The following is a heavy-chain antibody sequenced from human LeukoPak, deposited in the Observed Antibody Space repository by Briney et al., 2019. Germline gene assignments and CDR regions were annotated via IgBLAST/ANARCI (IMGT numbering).Heavy chain of an antibody. V-gene: IGHV4-34*01. J-gene: IGHJ3*02. CDR3: AARRFRHYNGSGSYYNGRAFDI. CDR1: GGSFCGYY. CDR2: INHSGST. Sequence: PSETLSLTSAVYGGSFCGYYWSWIRQPPGKGLEWIGEINHSGSTNYNPSLKSRATISVATSKQQFSLKLSSVTAADTAVYYCAARRFRHYNGSGSYYNGRAFDIWGQGTMVTVSS. D-gene: IGHD3-10*01.